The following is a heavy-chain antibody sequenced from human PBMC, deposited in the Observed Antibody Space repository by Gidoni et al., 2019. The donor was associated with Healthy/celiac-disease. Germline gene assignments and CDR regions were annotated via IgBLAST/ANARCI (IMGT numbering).Heavy chain of an antibody. J-gene: IGHJ4*02. CDR1: GFTFTSSA. CDR2: IVVGSGNT. D-gene: IGHD2-21*02. CDR3: AAALGGDPKPVDY. Sequence: QMQLVQSGPEVKQPGTSVKVACKASGFTFTSSAVQWVRQARGQRLEWIGWIVVGSGNTNYAQKFQERVTITRDMSTSTAYMELSSLRSEDTAVYYCAAALGGDPKPVDYWGQGTLVTVSS. V-gene: IGHV1-58*01.